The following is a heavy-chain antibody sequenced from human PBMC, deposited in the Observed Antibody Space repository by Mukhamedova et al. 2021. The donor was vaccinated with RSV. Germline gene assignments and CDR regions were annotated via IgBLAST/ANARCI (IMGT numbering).Heavy chain of an antibody. V-gene: IGHV4-59*01. CDR3: SRELYEGSSRGGYYFDF. Sequence: PPGKGLEWIGYVYYTGKTSYNPSLKTRVTISVVTSKNQFSLRLTSVTAADTAVYFCSRELYEGSSRGGYYFDFWGLGTLVTVSS. CDR2: VYYTGKT. D-gene: IGHD2-15*01. J-gene: IGHJ4*02.